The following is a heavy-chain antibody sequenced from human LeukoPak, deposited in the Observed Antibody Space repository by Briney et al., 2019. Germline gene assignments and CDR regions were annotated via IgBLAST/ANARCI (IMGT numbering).Heavy chain of an antibody. D-gene: IGHD4-17*01. J-gene: IGHJ6*02. CDR2: INHSGST. Sequence: SETLSLTCAVYGGSFSGSYWSWIRQPPGKRLEWIGEINHSGSTNYDSSLESRVTISVHTSKNQFSLKLSSVTVADTAVYYCVREVYRKGYGDYGGFDPWGQGTTVTVSS. V-gene: IGHV4-34*01. CDR1: GGSFSGSY. CDR3: VREVYRKGYGDYGGFDP.